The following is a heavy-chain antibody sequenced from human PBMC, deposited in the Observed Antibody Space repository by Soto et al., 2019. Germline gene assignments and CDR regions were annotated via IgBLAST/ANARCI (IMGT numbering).Heavy chain of an antibody. J-gene: IGHJ4*02. CDR2: ISGSGGST. CDR1: GFTFSSYA. V-gene: IGHV3-23*01. CDR3: AKEIGARYDSSGYYYDYFDY. Sequence: GGSLRLSCAASGFTFSSYAMSWVRQAPGKGLEWVSAISGSGGSTYYADSVKGRFTISRDNSKNTLYLQMNSLRAEDMDVYYCAKEIGARYDSSGYYYDYFDYWGQGTLVTVSS. D-gene: IGHD3-22*01.